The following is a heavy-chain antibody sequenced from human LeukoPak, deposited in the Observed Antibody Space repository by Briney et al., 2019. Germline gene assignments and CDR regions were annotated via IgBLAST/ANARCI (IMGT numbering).Heavy chain of an antibody. J-gene: IGHJ2*01. V-gene: IGHV4-61*02. CDR2: IYPSGST. Sequence: ASETLSLTCTVSGGSISSGTYYWSWIRQPAGKELEWIGRIYPSGSTNYNPSLKSRVTISVVTSKNQFSLKLSSVTAADTAVYYCARGRIYDPYWYFDLWGRGTLVTVSS. D-gene: IGHD5/OR15-5a*01. CDR1: GGSISSGTYY. CDR3: ARGRIYDPYWYFDL.